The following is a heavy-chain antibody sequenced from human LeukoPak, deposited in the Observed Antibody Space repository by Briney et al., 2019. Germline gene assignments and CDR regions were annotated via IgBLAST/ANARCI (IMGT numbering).Heavy chain of an antibody. V-gene: IGHV1-69*13. Sequence: SVKVSCKASGYTFTSYDINWVRQATGQGLEWMGGIIPMFDTADYAQKFQGRVTFTADESTNTAYMELSSLRSEDTAVYYCARGYSGYHDAFHIWGQGTMVTVPS. CDR3: ARGYSGYHDAFHI. CDR2: IIPMFDTA. J-gene: IGHJ3*02. D-gene: IGHD1-26*01. CDR1: GYTFTSYD.